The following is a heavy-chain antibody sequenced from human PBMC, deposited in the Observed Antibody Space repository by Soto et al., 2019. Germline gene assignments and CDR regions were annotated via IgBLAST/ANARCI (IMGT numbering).Heavy chain of an antibody. V-gene: IGHV4-59*01. CDR2: IYYSGST. J-gene: IGHJ6*02. Sequence: SETLSLTCTASGGSISSYYWSWIRQPPGKGLEWIGYIYYSGSTNYNPSLKSRVTISVDTSKNQFSLKLSSVTAADTAVYYCARLRPDYGDYAQYYYYGMDVWGQGTTVTVSS. D-gene: IGHD4-17*01. CDR3: ARLRPDYGDYAQYYYYGMDV. CDR1: GGSISSYY.